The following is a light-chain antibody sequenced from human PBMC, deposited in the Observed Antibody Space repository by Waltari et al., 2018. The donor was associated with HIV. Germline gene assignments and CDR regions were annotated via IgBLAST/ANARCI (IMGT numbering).Light chain of an antibody. Sequence: EIVMTQSPATLSVSPGERATLSCRASQSVSSNLAWYQHKPGQAPRLFIYGACTRANGIPARVSGSGSGTDFTLTISSLQSENFAVNHCQQYSNWPRTFGQGTKVESK. CDR3: QQYSNWPRT. CDR1: QSVSSN. J-gene: IGKJ1*01. V-gene: IGKV3-15*01. CDR2: GAC.